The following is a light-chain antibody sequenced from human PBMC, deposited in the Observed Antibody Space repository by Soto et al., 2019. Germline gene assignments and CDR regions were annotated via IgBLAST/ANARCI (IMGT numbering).Light chain of an antibody. Sequence: QSALTQPASVSGSPGQSIAISCTGTSSDVGGYSYVSWYQQQPGKAPKLVISDVSNRPSGVSDRFSGSKSANTASLTISGRQTEDEAAYYCASYNTSSTVVFGAGTKVTVL. V-gene: IGLV2-14*01. CDR2: DVS. CDR1: SSDVGGYSY. CDR3: ASYNTSSTVV. J-gene: IGLJ2*01.